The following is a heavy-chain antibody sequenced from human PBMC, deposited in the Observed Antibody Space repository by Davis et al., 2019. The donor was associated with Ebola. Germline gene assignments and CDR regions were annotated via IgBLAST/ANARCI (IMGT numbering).Heavy chain of an antibody. V-gene: IGHV3-30*02. CDR3: AKTPPYTSGWYGSFDN. CDR1: GFTFSNYA. Sequence: GESLRLSCAASGFTFSNYAMHWVRQAPAKGLEWVSCIRYDGSNEYYADSVKGRFTISRDNSKNTLYLQMNSLRAEDTAVYYCAKTPPYTSGWYGSFDNWGQGTLVTVSS. D-gene: IGHD6-19*01. J-gene: IGHJ4*02. CDR2: IRYDGSNE.